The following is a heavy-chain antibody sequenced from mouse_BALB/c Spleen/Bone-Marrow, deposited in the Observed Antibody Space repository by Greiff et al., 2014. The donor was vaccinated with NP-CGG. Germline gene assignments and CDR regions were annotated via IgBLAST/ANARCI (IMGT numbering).Heavy chain of an antibody. D-gene: IGHD2-3*01. Sequence: VQLQQSGGGLVKPGGSLKLSCAASGFTFSDYYMYWVRQTPEKRLEWVATISDGGSYTYYPDSVKGRFTTSRDNAKNNLYLQLSSLKSEDTAMYYCARGPHDDDMDYWGQGTSVTVSS. CDR2: ISDGGSYT. CDR3: ARGPHDDDMDY. V-gene: IGHV5-4*02. CDR1: GFTFSDYY. J-gene: IGHJ4*01.